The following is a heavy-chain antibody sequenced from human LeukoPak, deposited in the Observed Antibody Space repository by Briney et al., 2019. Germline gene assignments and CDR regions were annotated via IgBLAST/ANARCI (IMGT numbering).Heavy chain of an antibody. CDR3: ARAASDSSGYLLDY. J-gene: IGHJ4*02. CDR1: GGCISSYY. V-gene: IGHV4-59*01. CDR2: IYYSGST. D-gene: IGHD3-22*01. Sequence: SETLSLTCTVSGGCISSYYWSWIRQPPGKGLEWIGYIYYSGSTNYNPSLKSRVTISVDTSKNQFSLKLSSVTAADTAVYYCARAASDSSGYLLDYWGQGTLVTVSS.